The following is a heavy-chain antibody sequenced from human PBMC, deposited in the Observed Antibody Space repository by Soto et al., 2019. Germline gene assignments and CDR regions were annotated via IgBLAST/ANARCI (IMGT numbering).Heavy chain of an antibody. CDR2: IIPIFGTA. V-gene: IGHV1-69*01. D-gene: IGHD2-21*01. J-gene: IGHJ6*02. Sequence: QVQLVQSGAEVKKPGSSVKVSCKASGGTFSSYAISWVRQAPGQGLEWMGGIIPIFGTANYAQKFQGRVRITGDESRSTASRELGSLRSEDTAVYYCGRSFPEGFVGGGYYYYGMDVWGQGTTVTVSS. CDR3: GRSFPEGFVGGGYYYYGMDV. CDR1: GGTFSSYA.